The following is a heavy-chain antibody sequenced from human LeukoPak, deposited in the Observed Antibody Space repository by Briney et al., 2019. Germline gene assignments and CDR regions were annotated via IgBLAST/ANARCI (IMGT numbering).Heavy chain of an antibody. Sequence: LGGSLRLSCAASGFTFSSYAMSWVRQAPGKGLEWVSAISGSGGSTYYADSVKGRFTISRDNSKNTLYLQMNSLRAEDTTVYYCAKKMSITAASQVDYWGQGTLVTVSS. V-gene: IGHV3-23*01. CDR1: GFTFSSYA. CDR3: AKKMSITAASQVDY. D-gene: IGHD1-20*01. CDR2: ISGSGGST. J-gene: IGHJ4*02.